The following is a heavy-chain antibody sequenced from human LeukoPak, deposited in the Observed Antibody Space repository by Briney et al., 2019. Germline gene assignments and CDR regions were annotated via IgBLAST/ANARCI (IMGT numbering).Heavy chain of an antibody. CDR2: IKSKTDGGST. CDR3: ITFSMIVVVITD. D-gene: IGHD3-22*01. V-gene: IGHV3-15*01. J-gene: IGHJ4*02. Sequence: GGSLRLSCAASGFTFNNAWMSWVRQAPGKGLEWVGRIKSKTDGGSTDYAAPVKGRFTISRDDSKNTLYLQMNSLKTEDTAVYYCITFSMIVVVITDWGQGTLVTVSS. CDR1: GFTFNNAW.